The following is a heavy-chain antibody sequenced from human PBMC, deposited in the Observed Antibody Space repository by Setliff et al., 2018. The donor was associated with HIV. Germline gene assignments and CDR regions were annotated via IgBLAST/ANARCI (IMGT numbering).Heavy chain of an antibody. CDR1: GASLTNHY. V-gene: IGHV4-59*11. D-gene: IGHD6-19*01. CDR3: AGYTTAWFAPY. J-gene: IGHJ4*02. Sequence: SETLSLTCTVSGASLTNHYWIWIRQPPGKGLEWIGSSFYSGNTYFNPSLKTRISISVDTSKRQFSLKLTSVTAADTAVYYCAGYTTAWFAPYWGQGTLVTVSS. CDR2: SFYSGNT.